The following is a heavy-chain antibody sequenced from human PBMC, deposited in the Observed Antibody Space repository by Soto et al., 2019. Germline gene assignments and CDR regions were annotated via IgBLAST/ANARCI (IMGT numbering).Heavy chain of an antibody. Sequence: SETLSLTCTVSGGSISSSSYYWGWIRQPPGKGLEWIGSIYYSGSTYYNPSLKSRVTISVDTSKNQFSLKLSSVTAADTAVYYCARDLYYCTNGVCPNDAFDIWGQGTMVTVSS. V-gene: IGHV4-39*02. CDR2: IYYSGST. D-gene: IGHD2-8*01. J-gene: IGHJ3*02. CDR1: GGSISSSSYY. CDR3: ARDLYYCTNGVCPNDAFDI.